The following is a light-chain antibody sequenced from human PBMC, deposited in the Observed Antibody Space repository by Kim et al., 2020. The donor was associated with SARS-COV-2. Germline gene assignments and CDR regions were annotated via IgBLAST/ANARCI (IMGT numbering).Light chain of an antibody. Sequence: SVSPGQTASISCSGHRLGDRYACWYQQKAGQSPVLVIYKDNKRPSGIPERFSGSNSGNTATLTISGTQAMDEADYYCQTWDSGTVLFGGGTQLTVL. V-gene: IGLV3-1*01. CDR3: QTWDSGTVL. J-gene: IGLJ3*02. CDR1: RLGDRY. CDR2: KDN.